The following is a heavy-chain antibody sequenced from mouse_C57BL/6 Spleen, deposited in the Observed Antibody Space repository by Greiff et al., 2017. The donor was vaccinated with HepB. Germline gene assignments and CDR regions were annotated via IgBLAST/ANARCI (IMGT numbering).Heavy chain of an antibody. Sequence: VKLMESGPGLVQPSQSLSITCTVSGFSLTSYGVHWVRQSPGKGLEWLGVIWSGGSTDYNAAFISRLSISKDNSKSQVFFKMNSLQADDTAIYYCASYYYGSSLYYYAMDYWGQGTSVTVSS. CDR1: GFSLTSYG. V-gene: IGHV2-2*01. D-gene: IGHD1-1*01. CDR2: IWSGGST. CDR3: ASYYYGSSLYYYAMDY. J-gene: IGHJ4*01.